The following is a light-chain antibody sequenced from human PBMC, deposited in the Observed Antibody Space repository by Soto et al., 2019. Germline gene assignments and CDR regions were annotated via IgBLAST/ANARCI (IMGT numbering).Light chain of an antibody. Sequence: QSSLTQPASVSGSPGQSITISCTGTSSDVGGYNYVSWYQQHPGKAPKLMIYEVSNRPSGVSNRFSGSKSGNTASLTISGLQAEDEADYYCSSYTCSGTTYGFGIGTKVTVL. CDR3: SSYTCSGTTYG. CDR1: SSDVGGYNY. CDR2: EVS. J-gene: IGLJ1*01. V-gene: IGLV2-14*01.